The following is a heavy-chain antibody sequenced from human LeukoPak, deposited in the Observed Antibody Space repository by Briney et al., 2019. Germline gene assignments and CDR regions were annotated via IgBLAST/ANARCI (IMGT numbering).Heavy chain of an antibody. J-gene: IGHJ4*02. CDR2: ISASGSGT. CDR1: GLTFSSNS. V-gene: IGHV3-23*01. CDR3: AKDAAGPEY. D-gene: IGHD6-13*01. Sequence: PGGSLRLSCAVSGLTFSSNSMSWVRQAPGEGLYWVSGISASGSGTYYADSLKGRFTISRDNSKNTLYLQMNNLRVEDTAVYYCAKDAAGPEYWGQGTLVTVST.